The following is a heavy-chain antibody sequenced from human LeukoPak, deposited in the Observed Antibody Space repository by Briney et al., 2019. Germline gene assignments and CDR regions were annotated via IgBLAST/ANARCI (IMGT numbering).Heavy chain of an antibody. J-gene: IGHJ6*02. CDR3: AKDRGYSGSHYYYYGMDV. CDR1: GFTFSSYG. D-gene: IGHD1-26*01. CDR2: ISYDGSNK. V-gene: IGHV3-30*18. Sequence: PGGSLRLSCAASGFTFSSYGMHWVRRAPGKGLEWVAVISYDGSNKYYADSVKGRFTISRDNSKNTLYLQMNSLRAEDTAVYYCAKDRGYSGSHYYYYGMDVWGQGTTVTVSS.